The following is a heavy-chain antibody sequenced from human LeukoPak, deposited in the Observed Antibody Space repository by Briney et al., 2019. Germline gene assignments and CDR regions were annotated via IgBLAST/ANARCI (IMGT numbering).Heavy chain of an antibody. CDR1: GFTFSSYW. J-gene: IGHJ4*02. CDR2: IKQDGSEK. Sequence: PGGSLRLSCAASGFTFSSYWMSWVRQAPGKGLEWVANIKQDGSEKYYVDSVKGRFTISRDNAKNSLYLQMNSLRAEDTALYYCAKDFSGSSWYYFDYWGQGTLVTVSS. D-gene: IGHD6-13*01. CDR3: AKDFSGSSWYYFDY. V-gene: IGHV3-7*03.